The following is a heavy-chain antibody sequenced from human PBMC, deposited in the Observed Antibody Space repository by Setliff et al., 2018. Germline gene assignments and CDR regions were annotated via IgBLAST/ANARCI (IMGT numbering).Heavy chain of an antibody. CDR3: LRDRPYSNSPEYSFDV. Sequence: ASVKVSCKASGYTFTSYGISWVRQAPGQGLEWMGWISAYNGDTNYAQKLQGRVTMTTDTSTSTAYMDLTSLRSDDTAVYYCLRDRPYSNSPEYSFDVWGQGTTVTVSS. V-gene: IGHV1-18*01. CDR2: ISAYNGDT. CDR1: GYTFTSYG. J-gene: IGHJ3*01. D-gene: IGHD6-6*01.